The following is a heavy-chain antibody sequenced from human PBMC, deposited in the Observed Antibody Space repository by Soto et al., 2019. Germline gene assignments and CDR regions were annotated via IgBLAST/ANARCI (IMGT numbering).Heavy chain of an antibody. J-gene: IGHJ5*02. CDR2: TYYRSKWYN. D-gene: IGHD1-26*01. CDR1: GDSVSSNSAA. Sequence: SPTLSLPCDISGDSVSSNSAAWNWIRQSPSRGLEWLGRTYYRSKWYNDYAVSVKGRITINPDTSKNQFSLQLNSVTPEDTAVFYCARGRVGVDGDNWFDPWGQGTLVTVSS. CDR3: ARGRVGVDGDNWFDP. V-gene: IGHV6-1*01.